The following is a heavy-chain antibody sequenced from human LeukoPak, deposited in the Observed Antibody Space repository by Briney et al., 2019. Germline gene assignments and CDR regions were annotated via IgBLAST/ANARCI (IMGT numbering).Heavy chain of an antibody. J-gene: IGHJ4*02. V-gene: IGHV1-69*05. CDR3: ARFDSSGYSN. CDR2: IIPIVGTA. Sequence: ASVKVSCKASGGTFSSYAISWVRQAPGQGLEWMGGIIPIVGTANYAQKFQGRVTITTHESTSTAYMELSSLRSEDTAVYYCARFDSSGYSNWGQGTLVTV. CDR1: GGTFSSYA. D-gene: IGHD3-22*01.